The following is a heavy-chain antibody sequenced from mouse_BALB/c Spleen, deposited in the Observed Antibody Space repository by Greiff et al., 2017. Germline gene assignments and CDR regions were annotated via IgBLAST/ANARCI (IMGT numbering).Heavy chain of an antibody. V-gene: IGHV1-87*01. CDR2: IYPGDGDT. J-gene: IGHJ3*01. D-gene: IGHD2-3*01. CDR3: ARSYDGYPAWFAY. CDR1: GYTFTSYW. Sequence: QVQLKESGAELARPGASVKLSCKASGYTFTSYWMQWVKQRPGQGLEWIGAIYPGDGDTRYTQKFKGKATLTADKFSSTAYMQLSSLASEDSAVYYCARSYDGYPAWFAYWGQGTLVTVAA.